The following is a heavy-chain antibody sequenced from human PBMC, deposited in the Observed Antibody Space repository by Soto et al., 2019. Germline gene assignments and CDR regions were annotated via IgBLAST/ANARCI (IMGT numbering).Heavy chain of an antibody. Sequence: EVQLLESGGDLVQPGGSLRLSCAASGFTFSNYAMNWVRQAPGKGLEWVSTISGSGVNTYYADSVKGRFTISRDMSKNTLYLQMNSLRAEDTAVYYCAMGPHNGYSTSFFDYWGQGTLVTVSS. J-gene: IGHJ4*02. CDR2: ISGSGVNT. CDR3: AMGPHNGYSTSFFDY. D-gene: IGHD5-12*01. CDR1: GFTFSNYA. V-gene: IGHV3-23*01.